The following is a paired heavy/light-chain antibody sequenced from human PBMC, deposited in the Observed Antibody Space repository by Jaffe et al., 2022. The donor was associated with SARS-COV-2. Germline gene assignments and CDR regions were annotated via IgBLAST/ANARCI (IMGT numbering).Heavy chain of an antibody. J-gene: IGHJ3*02. D-gene: IGHD3-22*01. CDR2: TYYRSKWDN. Sequence: QVQLQQSGPGLVKPSQTLSVTCAISGDSVSSNIAAWNWIRQSPSRGLEWLGRTYYRSKWDNDYAVSMKSRIIINSDTSKNQFSLQLKSVTPEDTAIYYCASRISSGYDAFDIWGQGTMVTVSS. CDR3: ASRISSGYDAFDI. V-gene: IGHV6-1*01. CDR1: GDSVSSNIAA.
Light chain of an antibody. J-gene: IGKJ2*01. Sequence: EIILTQSPGTLSLSPGESATLSCRASQSVSSVYITWYQQRPGQAPRLLIYAASSRATGIPDRFSGSGSGTDFTLTISRLEPEDFALYYCQLYDTSPPLYTFGQGTKLEIK. CDR2: AAS. CDR3: QLYDTSPPLYT. V-gene: IGKV3-20*01. CDR1: QSVSSVY.